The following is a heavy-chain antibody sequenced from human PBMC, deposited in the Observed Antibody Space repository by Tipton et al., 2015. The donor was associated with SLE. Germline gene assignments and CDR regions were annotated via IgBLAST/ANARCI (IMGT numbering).Heavy chain of an antibody. V-gene: IGHV4-61*02. J-gene: IGHJ4*02. CDR2: IYTSGTT. D-gene: IGHD3-22*01. CDR3: AAYDSSSGIDN. Sequence: PSLTCTVSGGSISSGSYYWSWIRQPAGKGLEWIGRIYTSGTTNYNPSLKSRVTVSVDTSKNQFSLNLSSVTAADTAVYYCAAYDSSSGIDNWGQGTLVTVSS. CDR1: GGSISSGSYY.